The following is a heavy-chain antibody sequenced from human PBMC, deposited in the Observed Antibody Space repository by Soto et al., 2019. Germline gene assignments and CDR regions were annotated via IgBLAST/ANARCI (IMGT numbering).Heavy chain of an antibody. V-gene: IGHV4-61*01. CDR2: IYYSGST. CDR3: ARGIEGWYQGRYYYGMDV. Sequence: QVQLQESGPGLVKPSETLSLTCTVSGGSVSSGSYYWSWIRQPPGKGLEWIGYIYYSGSTNYNPSPTSRGTIPVDTSKNQFSLKLSSVTAADTAVYYCARGIEGWYQGRYYYGMDVWGQGTTVTVSS. D-gene: IGHD6-19*01. J-gene: IGHJ6*02. CDR1: GGSVSSGSYY.